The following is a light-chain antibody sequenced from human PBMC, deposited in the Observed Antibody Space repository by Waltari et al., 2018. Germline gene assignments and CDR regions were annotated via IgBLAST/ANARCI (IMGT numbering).Light chain of an antibody. CDR3: QQYYSTVT. CDR1: QSVLNRDTKKSY. Sequence: DIVMTQSLDSLAVSLGERATITCRSSQSVLNRDTKKSYLAWYQQKSGQTPKLLIYWASTRESGVPDRFSGSGSGTDFTLTITSLQAEDVAVYYCQQYYSTVTFGGGTKVEIK. J-gene: IGKJ4*01. V-gene: IGKV4-1*01. CDR2: WAS.